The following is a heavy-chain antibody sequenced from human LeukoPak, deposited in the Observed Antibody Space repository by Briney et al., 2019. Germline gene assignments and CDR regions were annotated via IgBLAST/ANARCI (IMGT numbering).Heavy chain of an antibody. CDR1: GFRFSNYW. CDR3: ARIGYSSSSFDY. V-gene: IGHV3-7*01. CDR2: IKQDGSEK. D-gene: IGHD6-13*01. Sequence: GGSLRLSCAASGFRFSNYWMRWVRQAPGKGLEWVANIKQDGSEKDYVDSMKGRFTISRDNAKNSVYLQVDSLRVEDTAVYYCARIGYSSSSFDYWGQGTLVTVSS. J-gene: IGHJ4*02.